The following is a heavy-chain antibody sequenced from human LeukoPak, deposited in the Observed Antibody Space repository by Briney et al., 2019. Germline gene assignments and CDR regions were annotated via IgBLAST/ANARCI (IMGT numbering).Heavy chain of an antibody. CDR3: ARGSDYFDY. Sequence: SETLSLTCAVYGGSFSGYYWSWIRQPPGKGLEWIGEINHSGSTNYNPSLESRVTISVDTSKNQFSLKLSSVTAADTAVYYCARGSDYFDYWGQGTLVTVSS. V-gene: IGHV4-34*01. CDR2: INHSGST. CDR1: GGSFSGYY. J-gene: IGHJ4*02.